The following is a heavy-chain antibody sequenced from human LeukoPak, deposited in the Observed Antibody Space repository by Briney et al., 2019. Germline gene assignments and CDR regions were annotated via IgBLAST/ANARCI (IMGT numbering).Heavy chain of an antibody. J-gene: IGHJ5*02. V-gene: IGHV4-34*01. CDR2: INHSGST. Sequence: PSETLSLTCAVYGGSFSGYYWSWIRQPPGKGLEWIGEINHSGSTNYNPSLKSRVTISVDTSKNQFSLKLSSVTAADTAVYYCARTAGVTRRFDPWGQGTLVTVSS. CDR1: GGSFSGYY. CDR3: ARTAGVTRRFDP. D-gene: IGHD6-19*01.